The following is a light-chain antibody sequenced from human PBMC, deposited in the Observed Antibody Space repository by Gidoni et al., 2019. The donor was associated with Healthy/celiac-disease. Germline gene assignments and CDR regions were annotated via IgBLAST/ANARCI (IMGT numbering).Light chain of an antibody. CDR2: GAS. CDR3: QQYNNWPRT. V-gene: IGKV3-15*01. Sequence: EIVMTQSPATLSVSPGERATLSCRASQSVSSYLAWYQQKPGQPPRLLIYGASTRATGIPARFSGSGSGTEFTLPISSLQSEDFAVYYCQQYNNWPRTFXQXTKVXIK. CDR1: QSVSSY. J-gene: IGKJ1*01.